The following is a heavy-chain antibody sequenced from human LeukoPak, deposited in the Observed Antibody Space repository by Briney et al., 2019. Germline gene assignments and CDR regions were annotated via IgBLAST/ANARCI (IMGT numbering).Heavy chain of an antibody. CDR1: GGSISSGGYY. Sequence: SETLSLTCTVSGGSISSGGYYWSWIRQPPGKGLEWIGYIYCSGSTNYNPSLKSRVTISVDTSRNQFSLKLSSVTAADTAVYYCARHRYYYDSSGYYYVFDYWGQGTLVTVSS. D-gene: IGHD3-22*01. V-gene: IGHV4-61*08. CDR3: ARHRYYYDSSGYYYVFDY. CDR2: IYCSGST. J-gene: IGHJ4*02.